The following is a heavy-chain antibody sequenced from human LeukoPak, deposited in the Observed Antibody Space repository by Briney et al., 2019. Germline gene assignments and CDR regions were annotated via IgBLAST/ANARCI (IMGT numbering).Heavy chain of an antibody. D-gene: IGHD2-15*01. J-gene: IGHJ4*02. V-gene: IGHV4-59*01. CDR1: GGSISSYY. CDR3: ASYCSGGSCYQTTFDY. CDR2: IYYSVST. Sequence: SETLSLTCTVSGGSISSYYWSWIRQPPGKGLEWIGYIYYSVSTNYNPSLKSRVTISVDTSKNQFSLKLSSVTAADTAVYYCASYCSGGSCYQTTFDYWGQGTLVTVSS.